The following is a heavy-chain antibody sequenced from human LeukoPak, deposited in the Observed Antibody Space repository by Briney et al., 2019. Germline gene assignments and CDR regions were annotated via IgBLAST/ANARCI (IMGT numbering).Heavy chain of an antibody. J-gene: IGHJ4*02. V-gene: IGHV3-48*04. CDR2: ISSSGSTI. CDR1: GFTFSSYS. CDR3: AREDGEAYFDY. Sequence: GGSLRLSCAASGFTFSSYSMSWLRQAPGKGLEWVSYISSSGSTIYYADSVKGRFTISRDNAKNSLYLQMNSLRAEDTAVYYCAREDGEAYFDYWGQGTLVTVSS.